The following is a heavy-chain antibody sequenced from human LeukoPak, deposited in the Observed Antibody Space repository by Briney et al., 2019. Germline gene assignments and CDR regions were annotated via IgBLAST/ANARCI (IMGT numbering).Heavy chain of an antibody. D-gene: IGHD2-2*01. Sequence: SVKVSCKASGGTSSSYAISWVRQAPGQGLEWMGGIIPIFGTANYAQKFQGRVTITADESTSTAYMELSSLRSEDTAVYYCARESCSSTSCYSGYYFDYWGQGTLVTVSS. V-gene: IGHV1-69*13. CDR3: ARESCSSTSCYSGYYFDY. J-gene: IGHJ4*02. CDR2: IIPIFGTA. CDR1: GGTSSSYA.